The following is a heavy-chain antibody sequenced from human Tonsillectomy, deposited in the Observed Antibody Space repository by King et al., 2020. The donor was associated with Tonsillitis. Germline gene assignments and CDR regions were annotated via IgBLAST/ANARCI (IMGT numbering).Heavy chain of an antibody. CDR2: IRFDGSNK. V-gene: IGHV3-30*02. CDR1: EFTFSSYG. Sequence: VQLVESGGGVVQPGESLRLSCAASEFTFSSYGMHWVRQAPGKGLEWVAFIRFDGSNKYYADSVKGRFTISRDNSKNTLYMQMNSLRPEDTAVYYCAKDGWINQKNSGSYFDYWGQGTLVTVSS. CDR3: AKDGWINQKNSGSYFDY. D-gene: IGHD1-26*01. J-gene: IGHJ4*02.